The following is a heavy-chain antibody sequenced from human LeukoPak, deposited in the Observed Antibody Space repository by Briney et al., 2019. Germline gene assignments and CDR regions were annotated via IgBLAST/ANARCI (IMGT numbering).Heavy chain of an antibody. CDR3: VRHLSAGRPAFDI. CDR1: GGSIHRYH. J-gene: IGHJ3*02. CDR2: IYYSGST. V-gene: IGHV4-59*08. Sequence: SETQSLTCTVSGGSIHRYHWSWIRQPPGKGLEWLGYIYYSGSTNYNPSLKSRVNISVDTSNNKFSLKLTSLTAADTAVYYCVRHLSAGRPAFDIWGQGTMVTVSS. D-gene: IGHD2-15*01.